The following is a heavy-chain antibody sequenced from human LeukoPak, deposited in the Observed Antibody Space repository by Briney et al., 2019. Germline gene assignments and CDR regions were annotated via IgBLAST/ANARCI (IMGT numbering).Heavy chain of an antibody. CDR1: GYTFTGYY. CDR3: ARTTMIVVVIDVAFDI. CDR2: INPNSGGT. D-gene: IGHD3-22*01. J-gene: IGHJ3*02. V-gene: IGHV1-2*02. Sequence: ASVKVSCKASGYTFTGYYMHWVRQAPGQGLEGMGWINPNSGGTNYAQKFQGRVTMTRDTSISTAYMELSRLRSDDTAVYYCARTTMIVVVIDVAFDIWGQGTMVTVSS.